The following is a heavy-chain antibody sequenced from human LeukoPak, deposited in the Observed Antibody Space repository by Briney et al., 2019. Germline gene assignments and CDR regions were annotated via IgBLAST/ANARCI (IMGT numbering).Heavy chain of an antibody. D-gene: IGHD4-11*01. V-gene: IGHV4-4*02. CDR1: VGRISSGEC. J-gene: IGHJ6*02. Sequence: SETMFLTCAVSVGRISSGECRSWVRQPPGKGLEWTGEIYHSGSTNYNPSLKSRVTISVDKSKNQFSLKLSSVTAADTAVYYCARLNSNYPYYYYGMDVWGQGTTVTVSS. CDR2: IYHSGST. CDR3: ARLNSNYPYYYYGMDV.